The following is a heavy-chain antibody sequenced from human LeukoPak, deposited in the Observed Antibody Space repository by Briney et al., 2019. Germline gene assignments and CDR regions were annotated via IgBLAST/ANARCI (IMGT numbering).Heavy chain of an antibody. D-gene: IGHD1/OR15-1a*01. J-gene: IGHJ6*04. CDR3: AKGTGNNNYHIDF. CDR2: ICYDGRIK. CDR1: GFNLNIYG. V-gene: IGHV3-30*02. Sequence: GGSLRLSCAACGFNLNIYGMQWVRQARGGGVERVSFICYDGRIKHYAASVKSRFTISLNNSMNTLYLQMISLSAEDATVYYCAKGTGNNNYHIDFWGKGTTVTVSS.